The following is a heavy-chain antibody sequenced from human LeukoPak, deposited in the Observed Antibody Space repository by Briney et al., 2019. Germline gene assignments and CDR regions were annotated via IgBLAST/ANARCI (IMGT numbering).Heavy chain of an antibody. V-gene: IGHV3-23*01. D-gene: IGHD6-6*01. CDR3: AKGSWVYSSSFSYYYYGMDV. Sequence: GGSLRLSCAASGFTFSSYAMSWVRQAPGKGLEWVSAISGSGGSTYYADSVKGRFTISRDNSKNTLYLQMNSLRAEDTAVYYCAKGSWVYSSSFSYYYYGMDVWGQGTTVTVSS. CDR2: ISGSGGST. J-gene: IGHJ6*02. CDR1: GFTFSSYA.